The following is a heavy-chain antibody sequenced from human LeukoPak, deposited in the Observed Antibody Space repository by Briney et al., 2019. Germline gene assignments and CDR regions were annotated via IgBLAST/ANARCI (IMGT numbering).Heavy chain of an antibody. V-gene: IGHV1-2*02. Sequence: ASVKVSCKAPGYTFTGYYMHWVRQAPGQGLEWMGWINPNSGGTNYAQKFQGRVTMTRDTSISTAYMELSRLRSDDTAVYYCARRAPLYYDFWSGARYYYYYMDVWGKGTTVTVSS. D-gene: IGHD3-3*01. CDR1: GYTFTGYY. CDR2: INPNSGGT. J-gene: IGHJ6*03. CDR3: ARRAPLYYDFWSGARYYYYYMDV.